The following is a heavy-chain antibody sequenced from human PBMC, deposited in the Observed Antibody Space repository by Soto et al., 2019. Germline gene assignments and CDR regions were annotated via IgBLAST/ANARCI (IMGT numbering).Heavy chain of an antibody. V-gene: IGHV3-7*01. CDR3: ARVPGYCSGGSCYSLDYYYYMDV. J-gene: IGHJ6*03. CDR1: GFTFSSYW. Sequence: GGSLRLSCAASGFTFSSYWMSWVRQAPGKGLEWVANIKQDGSEKYYVDSVKGRFTISRDNAKNSLYLQMNSLRAEETAVYYCARVPGYCSGGSCYSLDYYYYMDVWGKGTTVTVSS. D-gene: IGHD2-15*01. CDR2: IKQDGSEK.